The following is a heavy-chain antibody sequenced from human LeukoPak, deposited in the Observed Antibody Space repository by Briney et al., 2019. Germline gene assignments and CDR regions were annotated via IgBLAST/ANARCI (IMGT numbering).Heavy chain of an antibody. D-gene: IGHD4-11*01. CDR3: ARSSGRWTYSNFLENYYGMDV. V-gene: IGHV3-74*01. Sequence: PGGSLRLSCAASGFTFSDHWMHWVRQAPGKGLVWVSRINSDGSSTSYADSVKGRFTISRDNAKNTLYLQMNSLRAEDTAVFYCARSSGRWTYSNFLENYYGMDVWGQGTRVTVSS. J-gene: IGHJ6*02. CDR1: GFTFSDHW. CDR2: INSDGSST.